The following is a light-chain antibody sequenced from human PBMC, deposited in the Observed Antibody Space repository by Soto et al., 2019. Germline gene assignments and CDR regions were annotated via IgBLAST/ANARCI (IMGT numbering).Light chain of an antibody. V-gene: IGKV1-39*01. J-gene: IGKJ4*01. CDR2: AAS. CDR3: QQTYRTPLT. Sequence: DIQMTQSPSPLSASVGDRVTITCLASQSIRSYLNWYQQKPGKAPKLLIYAASSLHSGVPSRFSGSGSGTDFTLTISSLQPEDVPTYSCQQTYRTPLTFCGGTKVDIK. CDR1: QSIRSY.